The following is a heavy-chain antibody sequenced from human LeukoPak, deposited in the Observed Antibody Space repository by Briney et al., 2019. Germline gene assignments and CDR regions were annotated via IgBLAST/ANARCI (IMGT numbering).Heavy chain of an antibody. V-gene: IGHV3-30*02. CDR3: ARDYDADDSSGYYAFDI. CDR2: IRYDGSNK. D-gene: IGHD3-22*01. Sequence: GGSLRLSCAASGFTFSSYGMHWVRQAPGKGLEWVAFIRYDGSNKYYADSVKGRFTISRDNSKNTLYLQMNSLRAEDTAVYYCARDYDADDSSGYYAFDIWAKGQWSPSLQ. CDR1: GFTFSSYG. J-gene: IGHJ3*02.